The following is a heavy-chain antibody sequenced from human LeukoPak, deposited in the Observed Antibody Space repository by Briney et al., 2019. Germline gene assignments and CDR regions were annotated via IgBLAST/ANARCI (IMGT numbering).Heavy chain of an antibody. CDR2: ISSSSSYI. CDR1: GFTFSSYS. J-gene: IGHJ4*02. Sequence: GGSLRLSCAASGFTFSSYSMNWVRQAPGKGLEWVSSISSSSSYIYYADSVKGRFTISRDNAKNSLYLQMNSLRAEDTAVYYCATPRRDYGGNSNYFDYWGQGTLVTVSS. V-gene: IGHV3-21*01. CDR3: ATPRRDYGGNSNYFDY. D-gene: IGHD4-23*01.